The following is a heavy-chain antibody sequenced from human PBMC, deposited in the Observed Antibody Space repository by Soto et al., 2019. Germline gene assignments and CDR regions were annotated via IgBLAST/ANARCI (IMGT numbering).Heavy chain of an antibody. V-gene: IGHV1-69*02. CDR2: IIPILGIA. CDR3: ARGVFGVVTYLNWFDP. Sequence: QVPLVQSGAEVKKPGSSVKVSCKASGGTFSSYTISWVRQAPGQGLEWMGRIIPILGIANYAQKFQGRVTITADKSTSTAYMELSSLRSEDTAVYYCARGVFGVVTYLNWFDPWGQGTLVTVSS. D-gene: IGHD3-3*01. CDR1: GGTFSSYT. J-gene: IGHJ5*02.